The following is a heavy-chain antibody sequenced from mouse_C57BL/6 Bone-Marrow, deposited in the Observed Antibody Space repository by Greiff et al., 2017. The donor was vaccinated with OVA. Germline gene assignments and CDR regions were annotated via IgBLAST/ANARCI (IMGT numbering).Heavy chain of an antibody. Sequence: EVKLVESGGGLVQPGGSLKLSCAASGFTFSDYGMAWVRQAPRKGPEWVAFISNLAYSIYYADTVTGRFTISRENAKNTLYLELSSLRSEDTAMYYGARFYGSSSIYYAMDYWGQGTSVTVSA. V-gene: IGHV5-15*01. D-gene: IGHD1-1*01. CDR2: ISNLAYSI. CDR3: ARFYGSSSIYYAMDY. CDR1: GFTFSDYG. J-gene: IGHJ4*01.